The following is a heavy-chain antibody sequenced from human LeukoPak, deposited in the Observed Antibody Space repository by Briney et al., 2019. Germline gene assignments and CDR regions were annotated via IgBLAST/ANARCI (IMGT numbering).Heavy chain of an antibody. J-gene: IGHJ6*03. V-gene: IGHV3-48*02. CDR1: GFTFSSYS. CDR2: ISSSSSTI. Sequence: PGGSLRLSCAASGFTFSSYSMNWVRQAPGKGLEWVSYISSSSSTIYYADSVKGRFTISRDNAKNSLYLQMNSLRDEDTAVYYCARTGYSSSSDWAYYYYYYMDVWGKGTTVTVSS. D-gene: IGHD6-6*01. CDR3: ARTGYSSSSDWAYYYYYYMDV.